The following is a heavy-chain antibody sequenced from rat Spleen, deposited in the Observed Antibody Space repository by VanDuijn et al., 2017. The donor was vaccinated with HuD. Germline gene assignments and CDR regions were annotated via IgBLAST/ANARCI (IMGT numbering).Heavy chain of an antibody. Sequence: EVQLVESDGGLVQPGRSLKLSCAASGFTFSDYYMAWVRQAPTKGLEWVATISYDGSSTYYRDSVKGRFTISRDNAKSTLSLQMDSLRSEDTATYYCARQVTALDYWGQGVMATVSS. J-gene: IGHJ2*01. CDR2: ISYDGSST. D-gene: IGHD1-10*01. V-gene: IGHV5-29*01. CDR1: GFTFSDYY. CDR3: ARQVTALDY.